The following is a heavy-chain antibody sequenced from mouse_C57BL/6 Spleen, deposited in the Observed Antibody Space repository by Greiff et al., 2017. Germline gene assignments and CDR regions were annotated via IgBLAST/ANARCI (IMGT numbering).Heavy chain of an antibody. D-gene: IGHD2-3*01. CDR3: ARGGYYPYYAMDY. Sequence: EVQLQQSGPELVKPGASVKMSCKASGYTFTDYNMHWVKQSHGKSLEWLGYINPNNGGTSYNQKFKGKATLTVNKSSSTAYMELRSLTSEDSAVYYCARGGYYPYYAMDYWGQGTSVTVSS. J-gene: IGHJ4*01. V-gene: IGHV1-22*01. CDR2: INPNNGGT. CDR1: GYTFTDYN.